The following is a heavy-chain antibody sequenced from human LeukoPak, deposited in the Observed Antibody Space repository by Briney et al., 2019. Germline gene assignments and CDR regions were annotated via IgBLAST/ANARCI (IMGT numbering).Heavy chain of an antibody. D-gene: IGHD3-3*01. J-gene: IGHJ6*03. CDR3: ARDTSMIFGVVINYYYYYMDV. V-gene: IGHV1-2*02. CDR1: GYTFTGYY. Sequence: ASVTVSCKASGYTFTGYYMHWVRQAPGQGREWMGWINPNSGGTNYAQKFQGRVTMTRDTSISTAYMELSRLRSDDTAVYYCARDTSMIFGVVINYYYYYMDVWRKGTTVTVSS. CDR2: INPNSGGT.